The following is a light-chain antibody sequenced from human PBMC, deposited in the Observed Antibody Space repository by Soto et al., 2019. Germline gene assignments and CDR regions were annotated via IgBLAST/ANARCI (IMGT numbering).Light chain of an antibody. CDR3: QQHGSSPQT. CDR1: QSVSSSY. V-gene: IGKV3-20*01. J-gene: IGKJ1*01. CDR2: GAS. Sequence: EIVLTQSPGTLSLSPGERATLSCRASQSVSSSYLGWYQQKPGQAPRLLIYGASSRATGIPDRFSGSGSGTDFTLTISRLEPEDFAVYYCQQHGSSPQTFGQGTKVEIK.